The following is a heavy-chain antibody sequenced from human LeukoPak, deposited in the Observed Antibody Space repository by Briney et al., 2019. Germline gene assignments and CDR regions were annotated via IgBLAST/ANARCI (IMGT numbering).Heavy chain of an antibody. D-gene: IGHD3-22*01. CDR3: ARDHSSGRYFDF. CDR2: ISGSSTYI. V-gene: IGHV3-21*01. Sequence: PGGSLRLSCAGSGFTFSTPWMSWVRQAPGKGLEWVSSISGSSTYIDYADSVKGRFTISRDNAKNALYLQMDSPRAEDTAVYYCARDHSSGRYFDFWGQGTLVTVSS. CDR1: GFTFSTPW. J-gene: IGHJ4*02.